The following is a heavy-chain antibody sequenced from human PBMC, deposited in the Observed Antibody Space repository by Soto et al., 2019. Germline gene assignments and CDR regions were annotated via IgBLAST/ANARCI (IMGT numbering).Heavy chain of an antibody. J-gene: IGHJ5*02. V-gene: IGHV3-74*01. Sequence: EVQLVESGGGLVQPGGSLRLSCAASGFTFSTDWMHWIRQVPGKGLEWVSRINSDASHPYYADSVKGRFTISRYNAKNTLHLEMNRLRAEDTAVYYCVRDVHGITTRCDGNRFDPWGPGTLVTVSS. CDR3: VRDVHGITTRCDGNRFDP. D-gene: IGHD3-22*01. CDR1: GFTFSTDW. CDR2: INSDASHP.